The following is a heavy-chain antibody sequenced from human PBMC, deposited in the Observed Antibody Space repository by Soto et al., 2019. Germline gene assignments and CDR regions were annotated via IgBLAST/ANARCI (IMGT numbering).Heavy chain of an antibody. D-gene: IGHD3-16*02. CDR3: GRVGRLMITFGGVIEPVDYYYYYGMDV. J-gene: IGHJ6*02. Sequence: SETLSLTCTVSGGSISSYYWSWIRQPPGKGLEWIGYIYYSGSTNYNPSLKSRVTISVDTSKNQFSLKLSSVTAADTAVYYCGRVGRLMITFGGVIEPVDYYYYYGMDVWGQGTTVTVSS. CDR1: GGSISSYY. CDR2: IYYSGST. V-gene: IGHV4-59*01.